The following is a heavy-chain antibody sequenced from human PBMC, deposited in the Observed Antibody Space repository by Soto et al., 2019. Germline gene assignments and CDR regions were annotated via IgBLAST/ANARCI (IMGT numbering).Heavy chain of an antibody. J-gene: IGHJ6*02. CDR2: IYYSGNT. D-gene: IGHD5-18*01. CDR3: ARGYSFGYYYYYRMDL. CDR1: GGSISSDVYY. V-gene: IGHV4-31*03. Sequence: QVQLQESGPGLVKPSQTLSLTCTVSGGSISSDVYYWSWIRQHPGKGLEWIGYIYYSGNTYYNPSLKSRVTISVDTSKNQFSLKLSSVTAADTAVYYCARGYSFGYYYYYRMDLWGQGTTVTVSS.